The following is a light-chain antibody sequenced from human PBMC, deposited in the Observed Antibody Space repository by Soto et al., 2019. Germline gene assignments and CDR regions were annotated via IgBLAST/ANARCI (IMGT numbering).Light chain of an antibody. Sequence: QSVLTQPASVSGSPGQSITISCTGTSGDVGTYNYVSWYQHRPGKAPKLIIYEVSNRPSGVSNRFSGSKSGSTASLTISGLQAEDEADYHCTSYTRDTALVFGTGTKVTVL. CDR1: SGDVGTYNY. CDR2: EVS. V-gene: IGLV2-14*01. J-gene: IGLJ1*01. CDR3: TSYTRDTALV.